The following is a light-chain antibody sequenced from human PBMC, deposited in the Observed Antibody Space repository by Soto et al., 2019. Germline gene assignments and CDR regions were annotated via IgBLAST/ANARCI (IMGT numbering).Light chain of an antibody. Sequence: EIVLTQSPGTLSLSPGERATLSCRASQSVSSGYLAWFQQKPGQAPRLLIATASIRASGIPDRFNGSGSGTDFTLTISRLEPEDFAVYYCQKYSTTPRTFGQGTKVEIK. CDR3: QKYSTTPRT. V-gene: IGKV3-20*01. CDR1: QSVSSGY. J-gene: IGKJ1*01. CDR2: TAS.